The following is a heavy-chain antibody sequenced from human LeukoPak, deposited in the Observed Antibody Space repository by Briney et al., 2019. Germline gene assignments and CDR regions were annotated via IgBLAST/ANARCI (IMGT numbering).Heavy chain of an antibody. Sequence: PGGSLRLSCAASGFTFSNYGMNWVRQAPGKGLEWVSGISGSGGNTYYADCVKGRFTISRDNSKNTLYLQMNSLRAEDTAVYYCARGGSLPPDWFDPWGQGTLVTVSS. D-gene: IGHD2-15*01. CDR3: ARGGSLPPDWFDP. J-gene: IGHJ5*02. CDR1: GFTFSNYG. V-gene: IGHV3-23*01. CDR2: ISGSGGNT.